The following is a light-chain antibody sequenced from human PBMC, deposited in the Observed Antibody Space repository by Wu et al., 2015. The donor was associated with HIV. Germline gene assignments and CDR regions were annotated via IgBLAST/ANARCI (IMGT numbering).Light chain of an antibody. V-gene: IGKV3-20*01. Sequence: LAWYQQRTCQSPTTLMYEAYKRTAGVPGPGSRGAGSGTDFSLTITRVDPDDFALYFCQQYSSSPITFGPGTRL. CDR3: QQYSSSPIT. J-gene: IGKJ5*01. CDR2: EAY.